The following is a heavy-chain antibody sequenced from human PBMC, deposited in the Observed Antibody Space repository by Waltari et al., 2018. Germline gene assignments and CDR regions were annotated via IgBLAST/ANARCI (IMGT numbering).Heavy chain of an antibody. J-gene: IGHJ4*02. Sequence: EVQLLESGGGLVQPGGSLSLSCAASGFTFNTYAMSWVRQAPGKGLEWVSAISGSGGGTYYADSVKGRFTISRDNSKNTLFLQMNSLRAEDTALYYCAKEYDFWSGWDGSFDYWGQGTLVTVSS. CDR2: ISGSGGGT. D-gene: IGHD3-3*01. CDR3: AKEYDFWSGWDGSFDY. CDR1: GFTFNTYA. V-gene: IGHV3-23*01.